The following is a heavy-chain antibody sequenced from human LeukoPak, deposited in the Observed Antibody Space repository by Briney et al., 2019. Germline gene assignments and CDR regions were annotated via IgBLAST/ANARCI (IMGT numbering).Heavy chain of an antibody. CDR3: ARVGGKYSSSWYAANWFDP. V-gene: IGHV4-4*07. Sequence: SETLSLTCTVSGGSISSYYWSWIRQPAGKGLEWIGRIYTSGSTNYNPSLKSRVTISVDTSKNQFSLKLSSVTAADTAVYYCARVGGKYSSSWYAANWFDPWGQGTLVTVSS. CDR2: IYTSGST. J-gene: IGHJ5*02. CDR1: GGSISSYY. D-gene: IGHD6-13*01.